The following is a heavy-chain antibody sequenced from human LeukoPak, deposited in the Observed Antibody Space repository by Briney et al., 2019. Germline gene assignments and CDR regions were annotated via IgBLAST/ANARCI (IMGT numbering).Heavy chain of an antibody. CDR2: IKQDGSEK. V-gene: IGHV3-7*01. J-gene: IGHJ4*02. D-gene: IGHD1-7*01. Sequence: GGSLRLSCAASGFTFSSYWMSWVRQAPGKGLEWVANIKQDGSEKYYVDSVKGRFTISRDNAKNSLYLQMNSLRAEDTAVYYCARDRALYNWNYYLDYWGQGTLVTVSS. CDR3: ARDRALYNWNYYLDY. CDR1: GFTFSSYW.